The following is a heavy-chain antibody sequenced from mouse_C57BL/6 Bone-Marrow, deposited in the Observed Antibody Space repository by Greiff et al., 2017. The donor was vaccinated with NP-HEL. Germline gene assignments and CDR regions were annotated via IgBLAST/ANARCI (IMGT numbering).Heavy chain of an antibody. CDR3: ARSRYYGSSYVYFDY. D-gene: IGHD1-1*01. Sequence: QVQLQQPGAELVKPGASVKMSCKASGYTFTSYWITWVKQRPGQGLEWIGDIYPGSGSTNYNEKFKSKATLTVDTSSSTAYMQLSSLTSEDSAVYYCARSRYYGSSYVYFDYWGQGTTLTVSS. J-gene: IGHJ2*01. V-gene: IGHV1-55*01. CDR1: GYTFTSYW. CDR2: IYPGSGST.